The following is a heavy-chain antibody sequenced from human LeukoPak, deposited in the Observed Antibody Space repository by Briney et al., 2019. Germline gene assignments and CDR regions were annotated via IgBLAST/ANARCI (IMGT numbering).Heavy chain of an antibody. J-gene: IGHJ4*02. D-gene: IGHD2/OR15-2a*01. V-gene: IGHV4-59*02. Sequence: PSETLSLTCVVSGASVSTSHWNWIRQLPGKGLEWIGCLSYTGKTDYNPSLASRVTISLGTSKNQVSLKLRSVTAADTAVYYCSEGYFEPSDHWGQGTLVTVSS. CDR2: LSYTGKT. CDR3: SEGYFEPSDH. CDR1: GASVSTSH.